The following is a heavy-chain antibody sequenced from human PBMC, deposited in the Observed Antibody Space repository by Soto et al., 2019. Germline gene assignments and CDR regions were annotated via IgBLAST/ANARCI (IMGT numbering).Heavy chain of an antibody. D-gene: IGHD3-22*01. CDR1: GYTFTSYY. CDR2: INPSGGSR. CDR3: ARAVKYYDRSGYYNDY. Sequence: QVQLVQSGAEVKKPGASVKVSCKASGYTFTSYYMHWVRQAPGQGLEWMGIINPSGGSRSYAQKFQGRGTMARDTATSTVYMELSSLRSENTAVYYCARAVKYYDRSGYYNDYWGQGTLVTVSS. V-gene: IGHV1-46*01. J-gene: IGHJ4*02.